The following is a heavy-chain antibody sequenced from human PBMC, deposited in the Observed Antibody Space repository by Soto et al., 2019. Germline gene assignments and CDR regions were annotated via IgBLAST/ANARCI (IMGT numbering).Heavy chain of an antibody. V-gene: IGHV1-8*01. CDR2: MNPNSGNT. Sequence: QVQLVQSGAEVKKPGASVKVSCKASGYTFTSYDINWVRQATGQGLEWMGWMNPNSGNTGYAQKFQGRVTMTRNTSISTAYMELRSLRSEDTAVYYGARGSKGSSWYAYWFDPWGQGTLVTVSS. CDR3: ARGSKGSSWYAYWFDP. D-gene: IGHD6-13*01. CDR1: GYTFTSYD. J-gene: IGHJ5*02.